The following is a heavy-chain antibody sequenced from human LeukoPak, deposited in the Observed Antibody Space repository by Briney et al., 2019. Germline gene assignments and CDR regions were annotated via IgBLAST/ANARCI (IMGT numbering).Heavy chain of an antibody. CDR3: ARDGKGRFDFRENDY. D-gene: IGHD3-3*01. V-gene: IGHV1-18*01. J-gene: IGHJ4*02. CDR1: GYTFSIYG. CDR2: ISAHTGKS. Sequence: GAAVKVSCKASGYTFSIYGITWVRQAPGQGLEWMGWISAHTGKSDYAQKFQNRVTMTADTATSTAYMELRSLRSDDTAVYYCARDGKGRFDFRENDYWGQGTLVTVSS.